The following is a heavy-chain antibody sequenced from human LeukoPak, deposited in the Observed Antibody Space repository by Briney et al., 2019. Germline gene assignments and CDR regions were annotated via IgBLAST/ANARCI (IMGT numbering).Heavy chain of an antibody. D-gene: IGHD3-10*01. CDR3: ARLGGASYYYYMDV. J-gene: IGHJ6*03. V-gene: IGHV4-59*04. Sequence: SETLSLTCTVSGGSISSYYWSWIRQPPGKGLEWIGYIYYSGSTYYNPSLKSRVTISVDTSKNQFSLKLSSVTAADTAVYYCARLGGASYYYYMDVWGKGTTVTVSS. CDR1: GGSISSYY. CDR2: IYYSGST.